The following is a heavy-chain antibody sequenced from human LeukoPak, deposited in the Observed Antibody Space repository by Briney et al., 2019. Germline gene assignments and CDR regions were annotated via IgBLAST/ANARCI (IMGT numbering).Heavy chain of an antibody. V-gene: IGHV3-73*01. CDR3: TPASGAPQLAAFAI. CDR1: GFTFSGSA. CDR2: IRSKANSYAT. J-gene: IGHJ3*02. D-gene: IGHD3-10*01. Sequence: PGGSLRLSCAASGFTFSGSAMHWVRQASGKGLEWVGRIRSKANSYATAYAAAVKGRFTLSRDDSKNTAYLQMNSLKTEDTAVYSSTPASGAPQLAAFAIWPPGTMVTVSS.